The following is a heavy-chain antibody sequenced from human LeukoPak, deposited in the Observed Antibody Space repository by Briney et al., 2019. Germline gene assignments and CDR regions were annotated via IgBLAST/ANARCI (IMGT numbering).Heavy chain of an antibody. J-gene: IGHJ4*02. CDR1: GYTFTDYY. CDR2: INPNSGGT. V-gene: IGHV1-2*02. CDR3: ARRDKGIAVAVTFDY. D-gene: IGHD6-19*01. Sequence: ASVKVSCKASGYTFTDYYIHWVRQAPGQGPEWIGSINPNSGGTDYAQKFQGRVTMTRDMSSRTAHMDLSSLRSDDTAVYYCARRDKGIAVAVTFDYWGQGTLVTVSS.